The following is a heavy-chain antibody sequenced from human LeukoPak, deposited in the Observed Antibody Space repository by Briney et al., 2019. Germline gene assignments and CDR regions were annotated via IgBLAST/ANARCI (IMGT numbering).Heavy chain of an antibody. V-gene: IGHV3-21*01. CDR2: ISSSSSYI. Sequence: GGSLRLSCAASGFTFSSYAMSWVRQAPGKGLEWVSSISSSSSYIYYADSVKGRFTTSRDNAKNSLYLQMNSLRAEDTAVYYFARLAGTTMGLEYWGQGTLVTVSS. J-gene: IGHJ4*02. CDR1: GFTFSSYA. CDR3: ARLAGTTMGLEY. D-gene: IGHD1-1*01.